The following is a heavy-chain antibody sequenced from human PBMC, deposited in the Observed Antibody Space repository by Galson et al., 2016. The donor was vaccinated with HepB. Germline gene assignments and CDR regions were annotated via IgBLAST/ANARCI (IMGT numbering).Heavy chain of an antibody. V-gene: IGHV3-33*01. J-gene: IGHJ4*02. Sequence: SLRLSCAATGFTFSSFGMHWVRQAPGKGLEWVAVIWYDGSNKYYADSVKGRFTISRDNPKNTLYLQMDSLRAEDSAVYYCALERARGSSQTSDYWGQGTLVTVSS. CDR1: GFTFSSFG. CDR2: IWYDGSNK. D-gene: IGHD1-1*01. CDR3: ALERARGSSQTSDY.